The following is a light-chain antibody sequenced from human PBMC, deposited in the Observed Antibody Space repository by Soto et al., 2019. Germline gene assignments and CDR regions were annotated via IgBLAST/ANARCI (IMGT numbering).Light chain of an antibody. V-gene: IGKV1-27*01. Sequence: DIQMTQSPSSLSASLGDRATITCRASQGISNDLAWYQQKPGKVPKLLVYAASTLQPGVPSRFSGSGSGTEFTLTISSLQTEDVATYYGQQYNSAPHTFGEGTRLEIK. J-gene: IGKJ5*01. CDR1: QGISND. CDR3: QQYNSAPHT. CDR2: AAS.